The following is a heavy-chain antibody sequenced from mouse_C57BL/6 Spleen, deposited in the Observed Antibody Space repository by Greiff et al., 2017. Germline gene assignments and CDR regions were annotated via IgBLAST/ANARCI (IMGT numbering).Heavy chain of an antibody. D-gene: IGHD2-2*01. CDR2: IDPSDSET. Sequence: QVQLKQPGAELVRPGSSVKLSCKASGYTFTSYWMHWVKQRPIQGLEWIGNIDPSDSETHYNQKFKDKATLTVDKSSSTAYMQLSSLTSEDSAVYYCARRGYDGDGFAYWGQGTLVTVSA. J-gene: IGHJ3*01. CDR1: GYTFTSYW. CDR3: ARRGYDGDGFAY. V-gene: IGHV1-52*01.